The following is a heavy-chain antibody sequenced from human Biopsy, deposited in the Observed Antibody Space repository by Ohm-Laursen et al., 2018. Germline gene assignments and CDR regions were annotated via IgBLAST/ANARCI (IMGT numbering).Heavy chain of an antibody. CDR2: ISFNSGTI. Sequence: RSLRLSCTASGFIFDDYAMHWVRQAPGKGLEWVSTISFNSGTIAYADSVKGRFTISRDSAKNSVYLQMNSLRAEDTALYYCAKDVEMPGELSFDSWGQGTLVTVSS. CDR1: GFIFDDYA. D-gene: IGHD3-10*01. CDR3: AKDVEMPGELSFDS. V-gene: IGHV3-9*01. J-gene: IGHJ4*02.